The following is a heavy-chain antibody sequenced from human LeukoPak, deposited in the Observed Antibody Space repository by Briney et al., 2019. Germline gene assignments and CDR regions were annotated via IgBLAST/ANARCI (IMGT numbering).Heavy chain of an antibody. D-gene: IGHD2-2*02. CDR1: GFTVSSNY. J-gene: IGHJ6*02. Sequence: SGGSLRLSCAASGFTVSSNYMSWVRQAPGKGLEWVSVIYSGGSTYYADSVKGRFTISRDNSKNTLYLQMNSLRAEDTAVYYRARVNTLGMDVWGQGTTVTVSS. V-gene: IGHV3-53*01. CDR3: ARVNTLGMDV. CDR2: IYSGGST.